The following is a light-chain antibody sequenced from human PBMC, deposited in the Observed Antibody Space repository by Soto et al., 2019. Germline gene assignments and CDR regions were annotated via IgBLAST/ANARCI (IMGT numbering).Light chain of an antibody. J-gene: IGLJ1*01. CDR3: QSYDSSLSGFYV. CDR1: SSNIGAGYD. V-gene: IGLV1-40*01. CDR2: GNS. Sequence: QAVVTQPPSVSGAPGQRVTISCTGSSSNIGAGYDVQWYQQLPGTAPKLLIYGNSNRPSGVPDRFSGSKSGTSASLAITGLQAEDEADYYCQSYDSSLSGFYVFGTGTKLTVL.